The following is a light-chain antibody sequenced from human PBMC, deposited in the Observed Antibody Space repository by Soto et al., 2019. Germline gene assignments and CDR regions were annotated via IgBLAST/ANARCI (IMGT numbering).Light chain of an antibody. Sequence: DIQMTQSPSTLSASVGDRVTITCRASQSIGSWLAWYLQKPGKAPKLLIYGVSGLQSGVPSRFSGSGSGTEFTLTISSLQPDDFATYYCQQYNDSPFTFGPGTKVDIK. CDR1: QSIGSW. CDR2: GVS. J-gene: IGKJ3*01. CDR3: QQYNDSPFT. V-gene: IGKV1-5*01.